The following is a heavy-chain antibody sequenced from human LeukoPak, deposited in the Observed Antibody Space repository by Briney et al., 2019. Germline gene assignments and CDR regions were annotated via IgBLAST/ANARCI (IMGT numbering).Heavy chain of an antibody. D-gene: IGHD4-17*01. V-gene: IGHV3-30*04. Sequence: GGSLRLSWAASGFTFSSYAMRWGRQAPGKGLEWGAGISYDGRNKYYADSVKGRFTISRDNSKNTLYLQMNSLRAEDTAVYYCARGTVTTGNGMDVWGQGTTVTVSS. J-gene: IGHJ6*02. CDR3: ARGTVTTGNGMDV. CDR2: ISYDGRNK. CDR1: GFTFSSYA.